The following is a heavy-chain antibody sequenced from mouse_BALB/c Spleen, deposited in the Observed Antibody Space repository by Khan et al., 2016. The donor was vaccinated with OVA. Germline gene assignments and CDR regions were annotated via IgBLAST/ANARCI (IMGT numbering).Heavy chain of an antibody. V-gene: IGHV1-7*01. J-gene: IGHJ3*01. D-gene: IGHD2-1*01. CDR3: ARRGVYGIFAY. CDR2: INPSTDYT. CDR1: GYTFTNYW. Sequence: VQLQESGAELAKPGASVKMSCKASGYTFTNYWMHWVKQRLGQGLEWIGDINPSTDYTEYNQKFKDKATLTADKSSSTAYMQLSSLTSEDSSVYYCARRGVYGIFAYWGQGTLVTVSA.